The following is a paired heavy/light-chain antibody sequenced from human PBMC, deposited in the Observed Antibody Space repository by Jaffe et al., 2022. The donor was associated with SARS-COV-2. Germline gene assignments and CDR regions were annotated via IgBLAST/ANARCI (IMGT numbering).Light chain of an antibody. V-gene: IGKV1-9*01. CDR1: QGISSY. CDR3: QQLNSYPPP. J-gene: IGKJ4*01. Sequence: DIQLTQSPSFLSASVGDRVTITCRASQGISSYLAWYQQKPGKAPKLLIYAASTLQSGVPSRFSGSGSGTEFTLTISSLQPEDFATYYCQQLNSYPPPFGGGTKVEIK. CDR2: AAS.
Heavy chain of an antibody. CDR1: GFTFDDYA. V-gene: IGHV3-9*01. Sequence: EVQLVESGGGLVQPGRSLRLSCAASGFTFDDYAMHWVRQAPGKGLEWVSGISWNSGSIGYADSVKGRFTISRDNAKNSLYLQMNSLRAEDTALYYCAKDKTADILTDGEWVSYYYYGMDVWGQGTTVTVSS. D-gene: IGHD3-9*01. CDR2: ISWNSGSI. CDR3: AKDKTADILTDGEWVSYYYYGMDV. J-gene: IGHJ6*02.